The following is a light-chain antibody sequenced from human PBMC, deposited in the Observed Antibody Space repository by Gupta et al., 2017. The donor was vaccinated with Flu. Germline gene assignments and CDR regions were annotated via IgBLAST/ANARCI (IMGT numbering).Light chain of an antibody. Sequence: QSVLTQPPSVSAAPGQKVTISCSGSTSNIGNNYVAWYQQLPGSAPRLLIYDNNKRPLGIPDRFSDSKSGTSATLAITGLQTGDEADYYCASWDTNLSAAVFGGGTKLTVL. J-gene: IGLJ3*02. V-gene: IGLV1-51*01. CDR1: TSNIGNNY. CDR2: DNN. CDR3: ASWDTNLSAAV.